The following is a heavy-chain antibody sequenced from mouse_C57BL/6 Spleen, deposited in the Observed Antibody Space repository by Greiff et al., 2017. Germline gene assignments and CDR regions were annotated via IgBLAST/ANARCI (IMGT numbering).Heavy chain of an antibody. V-gene: IGHV1-59*01. Sequence: QVQLKQPGAELVRPGTSVKLSCKASGYTFTSYWMHWVKQRPGQGLEWIGVIDPSDSYTNYNQKFKGKATLTVDTSSSTAYMQLSSLTSEDSAVYYCARGLDYYAMDYWGQGTSVTVSS. J-gene: IGHJ4*01. CDR1: GYTFTSYW. D-gene: IGHD3-1*01. CDR3: ARGLDYYAMDY. CDR2: IDPSDSYT.